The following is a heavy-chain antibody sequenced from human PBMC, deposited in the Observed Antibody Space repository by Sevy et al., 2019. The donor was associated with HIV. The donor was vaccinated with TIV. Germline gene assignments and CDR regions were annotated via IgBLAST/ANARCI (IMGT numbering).Heavy chain of an antibody. D-gene: IGHD2-21*02. J-gene: IGHJ5*02. CDR3: ARGSGGYSGWFDP. V-gene: IGHV1-46*01. CDR1: GYSFTSYF. Sequence: ASVKVSCKASGYSFTSYFVYWVRQAPGQGLEWMGMINPSGGSTSSAQKFQGRVTMTRDTSTSTVYMELSSLRSEDTAVYYCARGSGGYSGWFDPWGQGTLVTVFS. CDR2: INPSGGST.